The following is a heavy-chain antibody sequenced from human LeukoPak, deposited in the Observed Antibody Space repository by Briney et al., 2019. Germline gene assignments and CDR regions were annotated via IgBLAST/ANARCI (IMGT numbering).Heavy chain of an antibody. D-gene: IGHD3-22*01. CDR1: GGSISGYY. CDR3: ASRNFDSSVYSPY. CDR2: IYYSGST. V-gene: IGHV4-59*08. J-gene: IGHJ4*02. Sequence: SETLSLTCTVSGGSISGYYWSWIRQPPGKGLEWIGYIYYSGSTNYNPSLKSRVTISVDTSKNQFSLKLSSVTAADTAVYYCASRNFDSSVYSPYGGQGPLVTVSS.